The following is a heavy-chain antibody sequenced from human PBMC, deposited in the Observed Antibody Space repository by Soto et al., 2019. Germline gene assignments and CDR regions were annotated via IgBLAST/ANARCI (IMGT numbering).Heavy chain of an antibody. J-gene: IGHJ3*02. CDR2: IYNGGST. Sequence: PGGSLRLSCAASGFTVSSNYMSWVRQAPGKGLEWVSVIYNGGSTYYADSVKGRFTISRDNSKNTLYLQMNSLRAEDTAVYYCARDPTRKDAFDIWGQGTMVTVSS. D-gene: IGHD2-15*01. V-gene: IGHV3-66*01. CDR3: ARDPTRKDAFDI. CDR1: GFTVSSNY.